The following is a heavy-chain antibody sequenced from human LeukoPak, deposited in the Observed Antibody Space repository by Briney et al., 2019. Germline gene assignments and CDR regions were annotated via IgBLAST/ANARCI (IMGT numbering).Heavy chain of an antibody. V-gene: IGHV1-69*05. CDR2: IIPIFGTA. Sequence: GASVKVSCKASGGTFSSYAISWVRQAPGQGLEWMGRIIPIFGTANYAQKFQGRVTITTDESTSTAYMELSSLRSEDTAVYYCASLHGCSGGSCYFYFDYWGQGTLVTVSS. CDR1: GGTFSSYA. J-gene: IGHJ4*02. D-gene: IGHD2-15*01. CDR3: ASLHGCSGGSCYFYFDY.